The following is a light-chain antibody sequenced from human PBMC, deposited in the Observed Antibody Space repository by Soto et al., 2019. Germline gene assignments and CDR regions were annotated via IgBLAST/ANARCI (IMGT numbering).Light chain of an antibody. V-gene: IGLV2-14*01. CDR1: SSDVGGYNY. J-gene: IGLJ3*02. Sequence: QSVLTQPASVSGSPGQSITISCTGTSSDVGGYNYVSWYQQHPGKAPKLMIYEVSNRPSGVSNRFSGSKSGNTASLTISGLQAEDEADYYCSSYTSSSTWVFGGGTKATVL. CDR2: EVS. CDR3: SSYTSSSTWV.